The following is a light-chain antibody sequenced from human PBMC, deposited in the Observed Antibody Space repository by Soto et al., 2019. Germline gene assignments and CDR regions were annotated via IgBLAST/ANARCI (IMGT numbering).Light chain of an antibody. CDR3: MQALQTPWT. J-gene: IGKJ1*01. CDR1: QSLLYSNGYNY. V-gene: IGKV2-28*01. Sequence: EIVMTQSPLSLPVTPGEPASISCRSSQSLLYSNGYNYLDWYLQKPGQSPQLLIYLGSNRASGVTDRFSGSGSGTDFTLKISRVEAEDVGVYYCMQALQTPWTFGQGTKVEIK. CDR2: LGS.